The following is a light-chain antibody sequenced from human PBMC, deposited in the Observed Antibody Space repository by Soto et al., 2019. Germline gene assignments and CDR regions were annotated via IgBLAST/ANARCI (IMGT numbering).Light chain of an antibody. CDR1: NIGSQS. CDR2: DVN. CDR3: SSYTSSSTLV. V-gene: IGLV3-21*02. J-gene: IGLJ1*01. Sequence: SYELAQPPSVSVAPGQTARITCGGNNIGSQSVHWYQQKPGQAPVLVVYDVNKRPSGVPDRFSGSKSGNTASLTISGLQAEDESDYHCSSYTSSSTLVLGTGTKVTVL.